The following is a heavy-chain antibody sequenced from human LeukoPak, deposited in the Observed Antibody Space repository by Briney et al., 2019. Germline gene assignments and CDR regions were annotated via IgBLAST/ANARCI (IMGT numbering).Heavy chain of an antibody. CDR3: ARLRTDYYDSSGYFDY. Sequence: GDSLKISCKGSGYSFTSYWISWVRQMPGKDLEWMGRIDPSDSYTNYSPSFQGHVTISADKSISTAYLQWSSLKASDTAMYYCARLRTDYYDSSGYFDYWGQGTLVTVSS. V-gene: IGHV5-10-1*01. CDR1: GYSFTSYW. D-gene: IGHD3-22*01. J-gene: IGHJ4*02. CDR2: IDPSDSYT.